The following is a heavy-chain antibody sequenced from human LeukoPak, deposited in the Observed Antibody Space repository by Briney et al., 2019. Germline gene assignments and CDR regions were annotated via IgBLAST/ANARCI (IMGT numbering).Heavy chain of an antibody. CDR1: EFTVSSNF. J-gene: IGHJ4*02. CDR2: IYSGGST. D-gene: IGHD2-21*02. CDR3: ARDQGNGDYYFDS. V-gene: IGHV3-66*01. Sequence: GGSLRLSCVASEFTVSSNFMSWVRQAPGKGLQWVSVIYSGGSTYYADSVKGRFTISRDNSKKTLYLQMNSLRAEDTAVYYCARDQGNGDYYFDSWGQGTLVTVSS.